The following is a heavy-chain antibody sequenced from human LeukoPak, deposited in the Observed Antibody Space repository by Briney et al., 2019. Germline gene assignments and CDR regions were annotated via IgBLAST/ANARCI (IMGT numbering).Heavy chain of an antibody. V-gene: IGHV4-59*01. CDR3: ARVDPDSSSTLEVFDY. Sequence: SETLSLTCTVSGGSISSYYWRWIRRPPGKGLEWVGHIYYSGSTNYNPSLKSRVTISVDTSKNQFSLKLSSVTAADTAVYYCARVDPDSSSTLEVFDYWGQGTLVTVSS. CDR2: IYYSGST. J-gene: IGHJ4*02. D-gene: IGHD6-6*01. CDR1: GGSISSYY.